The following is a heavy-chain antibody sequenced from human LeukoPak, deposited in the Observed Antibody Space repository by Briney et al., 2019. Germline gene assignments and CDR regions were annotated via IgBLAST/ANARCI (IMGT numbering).Heavy chain of an antibody. Sequence: ASVKVSCKASGYTFTDSFIHWVRQAPGQGLEWMGWIYPKSGGTNYAQKFQGRVTMTRDTSINTAYMELSSLTSDDTAVYYCARDLPGDGHNSAYDIWGQGTMVTVSS. CDR3: ARDLPGDGHNSAYDI. J-gene: IGHJ3*02. V-gene: IGHV1-2*02. D-gene: IGHD5-24*01. CDR1: GYTFTDSF. CDR2: IYPKSGGT.